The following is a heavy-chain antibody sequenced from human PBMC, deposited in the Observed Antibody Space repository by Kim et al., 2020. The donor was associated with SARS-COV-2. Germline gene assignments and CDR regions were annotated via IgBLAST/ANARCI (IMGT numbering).Heavy chain of an antibody. J-gene: IGHJ6*03. CDR3: AKDKVRYQHSPYYMDG. D-gene: IGHD3-16*02. V-gene: IGHV3-30*18. Sequence: GGSLRLSCAASGFTFSNYGMHWVRQAPGKGLEWVAVISYDGSNKYYVDSVKGRFTISRDSSKKKLYLQMNSLRVEDTALYYCAKDKVRYQHSPYYMDGWGKGTTVTLSS. CDR1: GFTFSNYG. CDR2: ISYDGSNK.